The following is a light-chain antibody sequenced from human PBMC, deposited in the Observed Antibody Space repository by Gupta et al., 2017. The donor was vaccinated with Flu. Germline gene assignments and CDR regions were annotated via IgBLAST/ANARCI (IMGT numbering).Light chain of an antibody. Sequence: DIVLTQSPATLSLSPGERATLPCWASQIVNNRYLAWYQQKPGQAPRLLIYGASYRATGIPDRFSGSGSGIDFTLTISRLEPEDFAVYFCLQYGSSPRTFGQGTKVEIK. CDR2: GAS. CDR3: LQYGSSPRT. V-gene: IGKV3-20*01. J-gene: IGKJ1*01. CDR1: QIVNNRY.